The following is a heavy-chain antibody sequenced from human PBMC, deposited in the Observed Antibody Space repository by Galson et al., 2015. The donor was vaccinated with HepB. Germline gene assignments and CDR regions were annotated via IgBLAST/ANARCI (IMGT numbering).Heavy chain of an antibody. D-gene: IGHD3-10*01. CDR3: ARDLGYGSGSYRLFDY. J-gene: IGHJ4*02. CDR1: GYTFTSYA. Sequence: CKASGYTFTSYAMHWVRQAPGQRLEWMGWISAYNGNTNYAQKLQGRVTMTTDTSTSTAYMELRSLRSDDTAVYYCARDLGYGSGSYRLFDYWGQGTLVTVSS. CDR2: ISAYNGNT. V-gene: IGHV1-18*01.